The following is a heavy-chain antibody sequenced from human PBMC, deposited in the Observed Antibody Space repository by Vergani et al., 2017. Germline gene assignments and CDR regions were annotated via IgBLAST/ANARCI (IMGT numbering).Heavy chain of an antibody. D-gene: IGHD1-26*01. CDR1: GYTFIDYY. J-gene: IGHJ5*02. V-gene: IGHV1-2*02. CDR2: INPKSGVT. CDR3: ARDHAGSRSYMAWFDP. Sequence: QVHLVQSGAEVKKTGASVKISCRTSGYTFIDYYIHWIRQAPGQGLVWMGWINPKSGVTNYAKKFQGRDTMTRDTSISTAYMELTSLTSADTAIFCCARDHAGSRSYMAWFDPWGQGSPVIVSS.